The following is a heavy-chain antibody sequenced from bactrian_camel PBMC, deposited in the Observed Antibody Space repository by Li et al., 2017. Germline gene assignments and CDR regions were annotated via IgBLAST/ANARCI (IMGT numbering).Heavy chain of an antibody. D-gene: IGHD3*01. J-gene: IGHJ4*01. CDR1: GFTSDASE. Sequence: HVQLVESGGGSVQAGGSLRLSCAVSGFTSDASEMGWYGWYRQAQGKEREGVASIYSADGNTNYADSVKGRFTISQDNAKTTAYLQMNSLTPDDTGMYYCALRGTRGVGGTWYPELNYWDKGTQVTVS. CDR3: ALRGTRGVGGTWYPELNY. CDR2: IYSADGNT. V-gene: IGHV3S63*01.